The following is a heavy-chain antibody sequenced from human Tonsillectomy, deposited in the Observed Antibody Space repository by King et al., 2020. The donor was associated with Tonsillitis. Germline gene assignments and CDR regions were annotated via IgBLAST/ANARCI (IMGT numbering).Heavy chain of an antibody. CDR2: IYSSGGT. CDR3: ARDRVNYDILTGYHSDGMDV. CDR1: GGSINNYY. J-gene: IGHJ6*02. D-gene: IGHD3-9*01. Sequence: LQLQESGPGLVKPSETLSLTCTVSGGSINNYYWGWIRQPPGKGLEWIGNIYSSGGTKYNPSLKSRVTISVDTSKNQFSLKVTSVTAADTAVYYCARDRVNYDILTGYHSDGMDVWGQGTAVTVSS. V-gene: IGHV4-59*01.